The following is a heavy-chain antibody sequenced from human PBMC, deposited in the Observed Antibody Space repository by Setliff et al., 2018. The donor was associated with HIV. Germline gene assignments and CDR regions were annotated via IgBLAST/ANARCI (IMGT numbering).Heavy chain of an antibody. V-gene: IGHV1-18*01. CDR3: AREGGGYDLNGFDP. CDR1: GYTFTSYG. Sequence: ASVKVSCKASGYTFTSYGINWVRQAPGQGLEWMGWISSYNGNTNYAQKLQGRVTMTTDTSTSTAYMELRSLTSDDTAVYYCAREGGGYDLNGFDPWGQGTLVTVSS. J-gene: IGHJ5*02. CDR2: ISSYNGNT. D-gene: IGHD5-12*01.